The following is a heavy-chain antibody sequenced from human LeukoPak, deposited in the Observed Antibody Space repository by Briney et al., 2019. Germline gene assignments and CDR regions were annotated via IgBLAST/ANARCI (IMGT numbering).Heavy chain of an antibody. V-gene: IGHV4-59*01. D-gene: IGHD3-16*02. Sequence: SETLSLTFTVSGGSISSYYWSWIRQPPGKGLEWIGYIYYSGSTNYNPSLKSRVTISVDTSKNQFSLKLSSVTAADTAVYYCARATNYDYVWGSYRLYYFDYWGQGTLVTVSS. CDR2: IYYSGST. CDR3: ARATNYDYVWGSYRLYYFDY. CDR1: GGSISSYY. J-gene: IGHJ4*02.